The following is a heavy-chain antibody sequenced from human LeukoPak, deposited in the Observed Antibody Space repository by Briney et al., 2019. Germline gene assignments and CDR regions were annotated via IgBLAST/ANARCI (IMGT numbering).Heavy chain of an antibody. Sequence: PGESLKISCKGSGYSFNSYWIAWVPQMPGKGREWLVNIYPGDSDNLYSHAFKGQVTIYADNSINSAYLQWRSLKPSDTAMYYCARTPHGSSSWYDYWGRGTVVSVPS. CDR3: ARTPHGSSSWYDY. D-gene: IGHD6-13*01. CDR1: GYSFNSYW. CDR2: IYPGDSDN. J-gene: IGHJ4*02. V-gene: IGHV5-51*03.